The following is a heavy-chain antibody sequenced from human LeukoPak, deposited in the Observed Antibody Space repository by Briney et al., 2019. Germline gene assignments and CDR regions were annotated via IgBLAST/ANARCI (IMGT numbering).Heavy chain of an antibody. CDR1: GFTFSSYA. Sequence: TGGSLRLSCAASGFTFSSYAMSWVRQAPGKGLEWVSAISGSGGSTYYADSVKGRFTISRDNSKNTLYLQMNSLRAEDTAVYYCAKDRSDYVWGSYRPLLWDQGTLVTVSS. D-gene: IGHD3-16*02. CDR2: ISGSGGST. J-gene: IGHJ4*02. V-gene: IGHV3-23*01. CDR3: AKDRSDYVWGSYRPLL.